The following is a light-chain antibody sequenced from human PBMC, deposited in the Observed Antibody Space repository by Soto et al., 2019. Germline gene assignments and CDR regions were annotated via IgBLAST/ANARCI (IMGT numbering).Light chain of an antibody. CDR1: QSVSSNY. CDR3: HQYGNSPMYT. J-gene: IGKJ2*01. V-gene: IGKV3-20*01. CDR2: GAS. Sequence: EIVLTQSPGTLSLSPGERATLSCRASQSVSSNYLAWYQQRPGQAPRLLIYGASNRAAGVPDRFSGSGSGTDVTLTISSLELEDFAVYSCHQYGNSPMYTFGQGTKLEIK.